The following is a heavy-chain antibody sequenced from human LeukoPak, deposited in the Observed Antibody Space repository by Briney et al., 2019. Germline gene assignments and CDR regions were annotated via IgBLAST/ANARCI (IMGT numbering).Heavy chain of an antibody. CDR2: INHSGST. CDR1: GGSFSGYY. Sequence: SETLSLTCAVYGGSFSGYYWSWIRQPPGKGLEWIGEINHSGSTNYNPSLKSRVTISVDTSKNQFSLKLSSVTAADTAVYYCARQCSGGSCPPDDCWGQGTLVTVSS. D-gene: IGHD2-15*01. CDR3: ARQCSGGSCPPDDC. J-gene: IGHJ4*01. V-gene: IGHV4-34*01.